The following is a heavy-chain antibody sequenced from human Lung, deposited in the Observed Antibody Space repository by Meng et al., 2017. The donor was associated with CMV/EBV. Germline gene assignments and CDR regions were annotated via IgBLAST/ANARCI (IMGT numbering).Heavy chain of an antibody. Sequence: SCVSSVTCSSSARMRGVRQTPGKRLEWVGHIKSSTDGGTREYVAPVKGRFTISRDDSTDTLYLQLNGLKTEYTAVYYCSTRATHKLLYRIYFDYWGQGTXVTVSS. J-gene: IGHJ4*01. CDR3: STRATHKLLYRIYFDY. CDR1: VTCSSSAR. CDR2: IKSSTDGGTR. V-gene: IGHV3-15*01. D-gene: IGHD3-16*01.